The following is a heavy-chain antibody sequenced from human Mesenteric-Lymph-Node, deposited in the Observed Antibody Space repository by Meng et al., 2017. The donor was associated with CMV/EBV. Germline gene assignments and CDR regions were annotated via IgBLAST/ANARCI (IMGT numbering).Heavy chain of an antibody. J-gene: IGHJ6*02. V-gene: IGHV3-21*04. CDR1: GFTFSSYS. CDR3: ARGLRFSDMHV. Sequence: GESLKISCAASGFTFSSYSMNWVRQAPGKGLEWVSSISSSSSYIYYADSVKGRFTISRDNAKNSLYLQMNSLRAEDTAVYYCARGLRFSDMHVWGQGTTVTVSS. D-gene: IGHD3-3*01. CDR2: ISSSSSYI.